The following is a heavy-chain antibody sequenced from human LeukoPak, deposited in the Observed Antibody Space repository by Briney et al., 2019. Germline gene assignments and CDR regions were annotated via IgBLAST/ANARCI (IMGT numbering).Heavy chain of an antibody. J-gene: IGHJ4*02. CDR1: GFTFSSYW. Sequence: PGGSLRLSCAASGFTFSSYWMHWVRHAPGKGLVWVSRINTDGSSTSYADSVKGRFTISRDNAKNTLSLQMNSLRAEDTALYYCAGSYSDNWYCFGYWGQGALVTVSS. CDR3: AGSYSDNWYCFGY. CDR2: INTDGSST. V-gene: IGHV3-74*01. D-gene: IGHD1-1*01.